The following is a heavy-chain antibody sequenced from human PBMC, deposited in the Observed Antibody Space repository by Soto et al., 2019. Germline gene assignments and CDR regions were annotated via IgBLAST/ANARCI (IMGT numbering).Heavy chain of an antibody. CDR1: GGTFSSYA. CDR3: ARTQRATPVVVAATVNYYYGMDV. D-gene: IGHD2-15*01. CDR2: IIPIFGTA. V-gene: IGHV1-69*01. Sequence: QVQLVQSGAEVKKPGSSVKVSCKASGGTFSSYAISWVRQAPGQGLEWMGGIIPIFGTANYAQKFQGRVKITADESTSKDYMELSSMRSEDTAVYYCARTQRATPVVVAATVNYYYGMDVWGQGTTVTVSS. J-gene: IGHJ6*02.